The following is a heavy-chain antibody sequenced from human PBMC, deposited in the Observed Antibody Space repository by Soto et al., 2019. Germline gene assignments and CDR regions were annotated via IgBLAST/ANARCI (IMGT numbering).Heavy chain of an antibody. V-gene: IGHV1-69*01. CDR3: ARDRWGSYSFDS. J-gene: IGHJ5*01. D-gene: IGHD1-26*01. CDR2: IIPVFGTA. Sequence: QVQLVQSGAEVKKPGSSVKVSCKASGGVFRNYAINWVRQAPGQGLEWMGGIIPVFGTADYPQKFQGRVTITADESTTTAYMEMSILKTEDTAVYFCARDRWGSYSFDSWGQGTLVNV. CDR1: GGVFRNYA.